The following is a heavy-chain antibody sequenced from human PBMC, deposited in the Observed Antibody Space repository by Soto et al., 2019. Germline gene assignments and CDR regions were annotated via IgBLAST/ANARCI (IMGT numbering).Heavy chain of an antibody. Sequence: PSETLSLTCTVSGGSISSYYWSWIRRPPGKGLEWIGYIYYSGSTNYNPSLKSRVTISVDTSKNQFSLKLSSVTAADTAVYYCASHGHPHLYAYWGQGSLVPVSS. D-gene: IGHD3-16*01. CDR2: IYYSGST. CDR3: ASHGHPHLYAY. J-gene: IGHJ4*02. CDR1: GGSISSYY. V-gene: IGHV4-59*08.